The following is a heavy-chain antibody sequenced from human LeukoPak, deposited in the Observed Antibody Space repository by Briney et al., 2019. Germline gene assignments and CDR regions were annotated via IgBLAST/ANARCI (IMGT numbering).Heavy chain of an antibody. CDR2: ISWNSGSI. V-gene: IGHV3-9*01. D-gene: IGHD6-13*01. CDR1: GFTFSSSW. Sequence: GGSLRLSCAASGFTFSSSWMSWVRQAPGKGLEWVSGISWNSGSIGYADSVKGRFTISRDNAKNSLYLQMNSLRAEDTASYYCAKDRWDIWGQGTMVTVSS. CDR3: AKDRWDI. J-gene: IGHJ3*02.